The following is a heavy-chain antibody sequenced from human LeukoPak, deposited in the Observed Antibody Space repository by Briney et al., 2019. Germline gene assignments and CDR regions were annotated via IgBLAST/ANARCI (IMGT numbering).Heavy chain of an antibody. D-gene: IGHD3-10*01. V-gene: IGHV3-74*01. J-gene: IGHJ4*02. Sequence: GGSLRLSCAASGFTFSSYWMHWVRQAPGKGLVWVSRINSDGSSTSYADSVKGRFTISRDNAKNTLYLQMYSLRAEDTAVYYCARDNGLWFGENFDYWGQGTLVTVSS. CDR3: ARDNGLWFGENFDY. CDR2: INSDGSST. CDR1: GFTFSSYW.